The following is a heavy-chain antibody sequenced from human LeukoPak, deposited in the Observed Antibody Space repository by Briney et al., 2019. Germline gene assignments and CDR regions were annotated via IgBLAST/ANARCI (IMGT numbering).Heavy chain of an antibody. J-gene: IGHJ4*02. CDR3: ARLRSWHRNRRLDYFDY. D-gene: IGHD5-12*01. V-gene: IGHV4-59*08. CDR2: NYYSGST. Sequence: LETLSLTCTVSGGSTSSYYWSLIRQPPGKGLEGIGDNYYSGSTNYNPSLKSRVTISVDTSKNQFSLKLSSVTAADTAVYYCARLRSWHRNRRLDYFDYWGQGTLVTVSS. CDR1: GGSTSSYY.